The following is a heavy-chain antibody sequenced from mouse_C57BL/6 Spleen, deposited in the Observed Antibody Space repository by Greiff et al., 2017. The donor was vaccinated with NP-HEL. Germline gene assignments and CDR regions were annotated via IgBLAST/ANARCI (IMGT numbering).Heavy chain of an antibody. CDR2: IDPEDGDT. D-gene: IGHD1-1*01. Sequence: LVESGAELVRPGASVKLSCTASGFNIKDYYMHWVKQRPEQGLEWIGRIDPEDGDTEYAPKFQGKATMTEDKSSNTAYLQLRSLTSEDTAVYYCYTGSSKHFDYWGQGTTLTVSS. J-gene: IGHJ2*01. CDR1: GFNIKDYY. CDR3: YTGSSKHFDY. V-gene: IGHV14-1*01.